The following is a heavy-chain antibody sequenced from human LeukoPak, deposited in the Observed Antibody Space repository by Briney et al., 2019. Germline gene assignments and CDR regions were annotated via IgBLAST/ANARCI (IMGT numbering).Heavy chain of an antibody. V-gene: IGHV3-23*01. CDR2: ISGSDGST. CDR1: GFTFSSSA. CDR3: ASPNYYDNTRRFDP. J-gene: IGHJ5*02. D-gene: IGHD3-22*01. Sequence: GGSLRLSCAASGFTFSSSAMSWVRQAPGKGLEWVSAISGSDGSTYYADSVKGRFTISRDNSKNTLYLQMNSLRAEDTAVYYCASPNYYDNTRRFDPWGQGTLVTVSS.